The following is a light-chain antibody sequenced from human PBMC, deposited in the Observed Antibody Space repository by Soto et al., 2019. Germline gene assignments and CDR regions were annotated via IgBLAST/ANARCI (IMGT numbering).Light chain of an antibody. CDR3: QQRDIWPWT. CDR1: QSVSIN. J-gene: IGKJ1*01. Sequence: EVVMTQSPATLSVSPGERATLSCRASQSVSINLAWYQQKPGQAPRLLMYDASKRATGIPARFSGSGSGTDFTLTISSLEPEDFAVYYCQQRDIWPWTFGQGTKVDIK. V-gene: IGKV3-11*01. CDR2: DAS.